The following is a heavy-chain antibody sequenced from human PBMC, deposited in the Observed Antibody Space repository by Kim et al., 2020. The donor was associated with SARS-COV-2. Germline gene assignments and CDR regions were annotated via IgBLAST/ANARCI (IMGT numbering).Heavy chain of an antibody. CDR2: IYHSGTT. CDR1: GVSIRQNW. Sequence: SETLSLTCAVPGVSIRQNWWSWVRQSPGKGLEWIGDIYHSGTTNYNPSLKSRVTMSVDTSKNQFSLQLISMTLADTAMYYCSRWGTSRLTAVDWLDPWG. CDR3: SRWGTSRLTAVDWLDP. J-gene: IGHJ5*02. V-gene: IGHV4-4*02. D-gene: IGHD3-16*01.